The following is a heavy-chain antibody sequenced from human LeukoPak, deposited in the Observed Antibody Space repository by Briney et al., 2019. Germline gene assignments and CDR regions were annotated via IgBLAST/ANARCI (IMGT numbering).Heavy chain of an antibody. CDR2: IYYTGST. Sequence: PSETLSLTCTVSGGSISSYYWSWIRQPPGKGLEWIGYIYYTGSTSYNPSLKSRVTISVDTSKNQFSLKLNSVTAADTAVYYCARHDRTSGSGSYPFDYWGQGTLVTVSS. J-gene: IGHJ4*02. CDR1: GGSISSYY. V-gene: IGHV4-59*08. D-gene: IGHD3-10*01. CDR3: ARHDRTSGSGSYPFDY.